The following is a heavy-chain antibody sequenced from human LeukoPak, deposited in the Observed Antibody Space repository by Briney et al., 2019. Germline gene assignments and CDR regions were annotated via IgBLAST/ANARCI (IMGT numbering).Heavy chain of an antibody. Sequence: PGGSLRLSCAASGFTFRSYAMSWVRQAPGKGLELLSAISASGGGTYYADSVKCRFTISRDNSKNMLYLQMNSLRAEDTAVYYCAKVYCSSTSCYGGHLVDYWGQGTLVTVSS. CDR1: GFTFRSYA. J-gene: IGHJ4*02. CDR2: ISASGGGT. CDR3: AKVYCSSTSCYGGHLVDY. D-gene: IGHD2-2*01. V-gene: IGHV3-23*01.